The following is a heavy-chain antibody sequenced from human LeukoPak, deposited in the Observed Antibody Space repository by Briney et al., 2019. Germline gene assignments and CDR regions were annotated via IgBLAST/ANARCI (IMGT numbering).Heavy chain of an antibody. CDR1: GFTFSTYG. Sequence: GGTLRLSCAASGFTFSTYGMSWVRQAPGKGLEWVSGISGSGDSTKYAGSVKGRFTISRDNSKNTLYLQMNSLKVDDTAVYYCAKDESRDSGIYGWGSDYWGQGTLVTVSS. CDR3: AKDESRDSGIYGWGSDY. CDR2: ISGSGDST. J-gene: IGHJ4*02. V-gene: IGHV3-23*01. D-gene: IGHD1-26*01.